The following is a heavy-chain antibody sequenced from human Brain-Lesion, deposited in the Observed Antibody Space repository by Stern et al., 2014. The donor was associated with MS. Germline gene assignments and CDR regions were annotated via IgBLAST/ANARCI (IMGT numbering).Heavy chain of an antibody. Sequence: VQLGESGGDLVQPGGSLRLSCKASGFTFSTYWMHWVRQAPGKGLVSVSRINGDGSRTSYADSVKGRFTISRDNAKNTLYVQMNSLRVEDTAVYYCARAHVDTWDWFDPWGQGTLVTVSS. CDR2: INGDGSRT. J-gene: IGHJ5*02. V-gene: IGHV3-74*01. CDR3: ARAHVDTWDWFDP. CDR1: GFTFSTYW. D-gene: IGHD5-18*01.